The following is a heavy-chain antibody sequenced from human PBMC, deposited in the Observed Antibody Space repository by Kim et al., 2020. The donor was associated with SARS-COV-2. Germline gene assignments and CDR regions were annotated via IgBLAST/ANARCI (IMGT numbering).Heavy chain of an antibody. J-gene: IGHJ4*02. Sequence: SETLSLTCTVSGDSLSSDYWSWNRQPAGKGLEWIGRIYTSGRTNYNPSLQSRVTMSVDMSKNQFSLKLSSVTAADTAVYYCVSALGHWGQGTLVTVPS. CDR3: VSALGH. CDR2: IYTSGRT. V-gene: IGHV4-4*07. D-gene: IGHD3-16*02. CDR1: GDSLSSDY.